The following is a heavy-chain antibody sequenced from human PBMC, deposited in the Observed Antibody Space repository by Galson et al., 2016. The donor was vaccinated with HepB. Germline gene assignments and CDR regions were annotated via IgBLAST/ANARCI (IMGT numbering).Heavy chain of an antibody. CDR1: GFKFDDYV. Sequence: SLRLSCAATGFKFDDYVMVWVRQAPGKGLEWVSGISWNSDNVAYADSVKGRFTISRDNAKNSVYLRMNSLRAEDTALYYCAKGALTGGSPIDYWGQGTMVTVSS. CDR2: ISWNSDNV. V-gene: IGHV3-9*01. D-gene: IGHD2-15*01. J-gene: IGHJ4*02. CDR3: AKGALTGGSPIDY.